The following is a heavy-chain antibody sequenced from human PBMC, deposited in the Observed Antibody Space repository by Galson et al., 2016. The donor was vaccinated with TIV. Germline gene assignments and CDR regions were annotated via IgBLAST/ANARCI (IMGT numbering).Heavy chain of an antibody. D-gene: IGHD2-21*01. CDR2: IIGNGVIT. J-gene: IGHJ4*02. Sequence: SLRLSCAASGFTFHDYGMTWVRQVPGKGLEWVADIIGNGVITDYTDSVKGRFTISRDNAKNSVYLQMNSLRAEDTALYLCARHVTCGGDCYYFDYWGQGTLVTGSS. CDR1: GFTFHDYG. V-gene: IGHV3-20*01. CDR3: ARHVTCGGDCYYFDY.